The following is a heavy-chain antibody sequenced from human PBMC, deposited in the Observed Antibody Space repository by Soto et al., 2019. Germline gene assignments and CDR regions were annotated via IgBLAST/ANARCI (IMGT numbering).Heavy chain of an antibody. V-gene: IGHV4-38-2*01. CDR1: CHSISSGFYY. CDR3: ARYGYSYSMRFFDK. Sequence: PSETLSLTCAFSCHSISSGFYYWGWIRQPPGKGLEWIGSMYHSGSTYYNPSLKSRVTMSVDTSKNQLSLKLTSLTAADTAVYYCARYGYSYSMRFFDKWGQGTRVTVSS. J-gene: IGHJ4*02. CDR2: MYHSGST. D-gene: IGHD5-18*01.